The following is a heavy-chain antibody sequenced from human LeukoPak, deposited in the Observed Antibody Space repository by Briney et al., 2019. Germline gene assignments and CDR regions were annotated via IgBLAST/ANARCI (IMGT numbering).Heavy chain of an antibody. Sequence: SETLSLTCTVSGYSISSGYYWGWSRQPPGKGLEWIGSIYHSGSTYYNPSLKSRVTISVDTSKNQFSLKLSSVTAADTAVYYCARSFDTRQYSYDSSGYYGFLDYWGQGTLVTVSS. V-gene: IGHV4-38-2*02. CDR2: IYHSGST. CDR3: ARSFDTRQYSYDSSGYYGFLDY. D-gene: IGHD3-22*01. J-gene: IGHJ4*02. CDR1: GYSISSGYY.